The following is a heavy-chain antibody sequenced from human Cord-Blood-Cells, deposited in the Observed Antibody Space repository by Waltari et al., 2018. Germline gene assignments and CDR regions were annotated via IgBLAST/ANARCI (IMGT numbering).Heavy chain of an antibody. CDR1: GGSFSGYY. J-gene: IGHJ4*02. CDR3: ASYYGSGSYWDY. D-gene: IGHD3-10*01. V-gene: IGHV4-34*01. Sequence: QVQLQQWGAGLLKPSETLSLTCAVYGGSFSGYYWSWIRQPPGKGLEWIGEINHSGSHNYNPSLKSRVTISVDTSKNQFSLKLSSVTAADTAVYYCASYYGSGSYWDYWGQGTLVTVSS. CDR2: INHSGSH.